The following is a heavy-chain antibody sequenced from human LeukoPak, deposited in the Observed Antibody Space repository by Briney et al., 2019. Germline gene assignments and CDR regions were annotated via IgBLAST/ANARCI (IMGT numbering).Heavy chain of an antibody. J-gene: IGHJ2*01. CDR3: ARVRYYYDSSGYWGWYFDL. CDR1: GYSFISYG. Sequence: ASVKVSCKASGYSFISYGITWVRQAPGQGLEWMGWISAYNGNTNYAQKLQGRVTMTTDTSTSTAYMELRSLRSDDTAVYYCARVRYYYDSSGYWGWYFDLWGRGTLVTVSS. V-gene: IGHV1-18*01. CDR2: ISAYNGNT. D-gene: IGHD3-22*01.